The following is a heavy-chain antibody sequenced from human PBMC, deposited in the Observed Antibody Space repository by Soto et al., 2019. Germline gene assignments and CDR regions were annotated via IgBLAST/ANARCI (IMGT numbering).Heavy chain of an antibody. CDR2: IKSKTDGGTT. CDR1: GVTVSDAW. CDR3: SRMTGRMNWVDP. Sequence: EVQLVESGGGLVEPGGSLRLSCAVSGVTVSDAWLNWVRQAPGKGLEWVGRIKSKTDGGTTDYAAPVKGRFTISRDDSENTPYLQMNSLKIEDTAVYYCSRMTGRMNWVDPWGQGTLVTVSS. J-gene: IGHJ5*02. D-gene: IGHD1-20*01. V-gene: IGHV3-15*07.